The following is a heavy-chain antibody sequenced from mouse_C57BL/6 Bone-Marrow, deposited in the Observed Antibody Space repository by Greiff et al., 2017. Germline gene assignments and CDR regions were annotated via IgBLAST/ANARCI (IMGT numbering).Heavy chain of an antibody. V-gene: IGHV14-4*01. Sequence: VQLQQSGAELVRPGASVKLSCTASGFNIKDDYMHWVKQRPEQGLEWIGWIDPENGDTEYASKFQGKATITADTSSNTAYLQLSSLTSEDTAVCYGTREGRWSYYFDYWGQGTTLTVSS. CDR1: GFNIKDDY. CDR2: IDPENGDT. D-gene: IGHD2-3*01. J-gene: IGHJ2*01. CDR3: TREGRWSYYFDY.